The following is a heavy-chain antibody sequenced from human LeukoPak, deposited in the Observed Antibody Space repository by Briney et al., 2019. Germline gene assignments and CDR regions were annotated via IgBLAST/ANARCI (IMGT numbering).Heavy chain of an antibody. CDR1: GFTFSSYS. V-gene: IGHV3-21*01. D-gene: IGHD3-9*01. CDR3: ARDPGYTYYFDY. Sequence: GGSLRLSCAASGFTFSSYSMNWVRQAPGKGLEWVSSISSSSSYIYYADSVKGRFTISRDNAKNSLYLQMNSLRAEDTAVYYCARDPGYTYYFDYWGQGTLVTVSS. J-gene: IGHJ4*02. CDR2: ISSSSSYI.